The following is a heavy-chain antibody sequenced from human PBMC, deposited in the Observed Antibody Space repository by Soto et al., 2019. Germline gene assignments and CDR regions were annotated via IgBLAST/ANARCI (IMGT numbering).Heavy chain of an antibody. D-gene: IGHD3-16*02. CDR3: ARVAITFGGVIYDRLGWFDP. CDR2: IIPIFGTA. V-gene: IGHV1-69*12. Sequence: QVQLVQSGAEVKKPGSSVKVSCKASGGTFSSYAISWVRQAPGQGLEWMGGIIPIFGTANYAQKFQGRVTVNADESTSTAYMELSSLRSEDTAVYYCARVAITFGGVIYDRLGWFDPWGQGTLVTVSS. J-gene: IGHJ5*02. CDR1: GGTFSSYA.